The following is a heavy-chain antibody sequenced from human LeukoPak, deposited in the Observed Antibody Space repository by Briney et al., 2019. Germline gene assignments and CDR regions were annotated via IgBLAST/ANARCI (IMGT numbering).Heavy chain of an antibody. J-gene: IGHJ4*02. V-gene: IGHV4-34*01. CDR3: ARGHGRVAAGRGGIITGAIYFDF. Sequence: PSETLSLTCGVPGGSFSGYYWSWIRKSPGRGLEWIGEINQSGSTNYNPSLESRVTVSVDTPENQFSLILRSVTAADTAVYFCARGHGRVAAGRGGIITGAIYFDFWGQGSLVTVSS. CDR2: INQSGST. CDR1: GGSFSGYY. D-gene: IGHD3-10*01.